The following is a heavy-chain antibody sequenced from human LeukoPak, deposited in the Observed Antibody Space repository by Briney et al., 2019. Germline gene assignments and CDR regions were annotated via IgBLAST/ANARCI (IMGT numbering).Heavy chain of an antibody. Sequence: SETLSLTCTVSGGSISSGGYYWSWIRQHPGKGLEWLGYIYYSGSTYYNPSLKSRVTISVDTSKNQFSLKLSSVTAADTAVYYCAREGYCSSTSCYLSPFDAFDIWGQGTMVTVSS. V-gene: IGHV4-31*03. J-gene: IGHJ3*02. CDR1: GGSISSGGYY. CDR2: IYYSGST. D-gene: IGHD2-2*01. CDR3: AREGYCSSTSCYLSPFDAFDI.